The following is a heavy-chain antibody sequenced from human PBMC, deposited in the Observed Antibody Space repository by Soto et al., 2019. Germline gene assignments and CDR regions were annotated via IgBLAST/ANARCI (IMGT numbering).Heavy chain of an antibody. J-gene: IGHJ6*02. CDR2: ISGSGGST. CDR3: AKSSSGWPYYYYDMAV. D-gene: IGHD6-19*01. V-gene: IGHV3-23*01. CDR1: GFTFSSYA. Sequence: GGSLRLSCAASGFTFSSYAMNWVRQAPGKGLEWVSGISGSGGSTNYADSVKGRFTISRDNSKNTLYLQMNSLRAEDTAVYFCAKSSSGWPYYYYDMAVWGQGTTVTVSS.